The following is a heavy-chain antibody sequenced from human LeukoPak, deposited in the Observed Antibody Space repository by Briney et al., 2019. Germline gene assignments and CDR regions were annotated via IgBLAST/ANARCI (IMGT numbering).Heavy chain of an antibody. CDR3: ARAQYSSGWYVGY. CDR2: INPSDGST. D-gene: IGHD6-19*01. CDR1: GYTFINYY. V-gene: IGHV1-46*01. Sequence: ASVKVSCKASGYTFINYYTHWVRQAPGQGLEWMGVINPSDGSTSYAQKFQGRATMTRDTSTTTVYMELSSLRSEDTAVYYCARAQYSSGWYVGYWGQGTLVTVSS. J-gene: IGHJ4*02.